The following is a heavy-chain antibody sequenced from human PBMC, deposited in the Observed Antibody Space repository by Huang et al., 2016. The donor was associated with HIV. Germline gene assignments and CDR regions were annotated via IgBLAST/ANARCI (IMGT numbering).Heavy chain of an antibody. D-gene: IGHD3-10*01. Sequence: QVQLVQSGPEMKKPGASVNVSCKASGYTFVTYSISWVRQAPGQGLEWMGCVSTYKGHTNYAQKFQGRLTLTTDVSTSSAYMELKNLGSDDTAVYYCARFRGPQVTLNWLDPWGQGTLVTVSS. CDR1: GYTFVTYS. J-gene: IGHJ5*02. CDR3: ARFRGPQVTLNWLDP. V-gene: IGHV1-18*01. CDR2: VSTYKGHT.